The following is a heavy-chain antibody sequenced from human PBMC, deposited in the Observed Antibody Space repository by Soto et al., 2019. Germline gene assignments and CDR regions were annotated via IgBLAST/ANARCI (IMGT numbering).Heavy chain of an antibody. Sequence: QVQLEQSGVEVKKPGASVKVSCKASGYTFTDYYIHWVRQAPGQGLEWMGYINPTSGGTNFALKFQGWVTMTTDTSINTAYVELSGLKSDDPAVYYCARSHLWFEETYNWFDPWGQGTLVTVSS. D-gene: IGHD3-10*01. J-gene: IGHJ5*02. CDR1: GYTFTDYY. CDR2: INPTSGGT. CDR3: ARSHLWFEETYNWFDP. V-gene: IGHV1-2*04.